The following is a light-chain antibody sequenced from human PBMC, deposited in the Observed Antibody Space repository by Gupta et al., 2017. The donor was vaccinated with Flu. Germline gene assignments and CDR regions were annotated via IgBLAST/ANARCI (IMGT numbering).Light chain of an antibody. J-gene: IGLJ2*01. CDR2: EAT. V-gene: IGLV2-8*01. CDR1: SSDVGGNDF. Sequence: QSALTQAPSASGSPGQSVTISCTGTSSDVGGNDFVSWYQQHPGRAPKLIIFEATKRPSGVPDRFSGSKSGNTASLTVSGLQTEDEAHDYCSSFADNNNVIFGGGTKLTV. CDR3: SSFADNNNVI.